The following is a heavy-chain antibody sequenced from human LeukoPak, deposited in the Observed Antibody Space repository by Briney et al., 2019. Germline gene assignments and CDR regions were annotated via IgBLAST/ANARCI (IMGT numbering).Heavy chain of an antibody. CDR2: VNPSSGIA. CDR3: ARGNARSWYFLY. J-gene: IGHJ4*02. V-gene: IGHV1-2*06. D-gene: IGHD6-13*01. Sequence: ASVKVSCKASGYTFSDYYMHWVRQAPGQGPEWMGRVNPSSGIANYAQRFQGRVTMTRDTSISTAYMELSSLTSDDTALYYCARGNARSWYFLYWGQGTLVTVSS. CDR1: GYTFSDYY.